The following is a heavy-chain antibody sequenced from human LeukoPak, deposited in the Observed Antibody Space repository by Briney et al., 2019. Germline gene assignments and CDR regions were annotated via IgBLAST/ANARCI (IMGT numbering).Heavy chain of an antibody. CDR2: IKQDGSEK. CDR3: ARRGTSSSWAHFDY. V-gene: IGHV3-7*05. D-gene: IGHD6-13*01. J-gene: IGHJ4*02. Sequence: PGGSLRLSCAVSGFTFSSYWMTWVRQAPGKGLEWVAKIKQDGSEKYYVDSVKDRFTISRDNARNSVYLQMNSLGAEDTAVYYCARRGTSSSWAHFDYWGQGTLVTVSS. CDR1: GFTFSSYW.